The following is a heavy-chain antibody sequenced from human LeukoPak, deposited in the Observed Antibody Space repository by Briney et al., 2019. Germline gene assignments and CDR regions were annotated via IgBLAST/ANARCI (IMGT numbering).Heavy chain of an antibody. CDR3: AKASVWTMVRVVSYFDE. J-gene: IGHJ4*02. CDR2: ISGSGDNT. Sequence: GGSLRLSCAASGFTFSSYAMSWVRQAPGKGLEWVSGISGSGDNTWYGDSVKGRVTISRDNSKKTVDLQMHSLRAEDTAVYYCAKASVWTMVRVVSYFDEWGQGIQVTVSS. D-gene: IGHD3-10*01. V-gene: IGHV3-23*01. CDR1: GFTFSSYA.